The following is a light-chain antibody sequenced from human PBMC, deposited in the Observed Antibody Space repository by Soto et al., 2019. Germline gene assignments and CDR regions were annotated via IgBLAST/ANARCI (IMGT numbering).Light chain of an antibody. CDR2: DTS. CDR3: QHYGTSMWT. J-gene: IGKJ1*01. Sequence: EIVLTHSPGTLSFSPGGRATLSCRASQSVSSSSLSWYQQKPGQAPRLLIYDTSSRATDIPDRFSGSGSGTDFTLTISRLEPEDFTVYYCQHYGTSMWTFGQGTKVDI. CDR1: QSVSSSS. V-gene: IGKV3-20*01.